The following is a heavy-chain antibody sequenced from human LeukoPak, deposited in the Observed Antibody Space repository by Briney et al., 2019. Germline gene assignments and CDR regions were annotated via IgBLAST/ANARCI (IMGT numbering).Heavy chain of an antibody. V-gene: IGHV1-2*02. J-gene: IGHJ4*02. CDR2: INPNSGGT. CDR3: ARIGYNHYFDY. D-gene: IGHD1-14*01. Sequence: ASVKVSCKASGYTFTDYYLHWVRQAPGQGLEWMGWINPNSGGTNYAQTFQGRVTMTRDTSITTAYLELSRLRSDDTAVYYCARIGYNHYFDYWGRGTLVTVSS. CDR1: GYTFTDYY.